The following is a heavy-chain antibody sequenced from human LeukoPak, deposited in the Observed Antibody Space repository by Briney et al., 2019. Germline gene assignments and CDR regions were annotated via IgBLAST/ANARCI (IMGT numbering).Heavy chain of an antibody. V-gene: IGHV3-15*01. D-gene: IGHD5-18*01. CDR1: GFTFSNAW. J-gene: IGHJ4*02. CDR3: TTRGYSYGYFDY. Sequence: GGSLRLSCAASGFTFSNAWMSWVRQAPGKGREWVGRIKSQTDGGTTDYAAPVKGRFTISRDDSKNTLYLQMNSLKTEDTAMYYCTTRGYSYGYFDYWGQGTLVTVSS. CDR2: IKSQTDGGTT.